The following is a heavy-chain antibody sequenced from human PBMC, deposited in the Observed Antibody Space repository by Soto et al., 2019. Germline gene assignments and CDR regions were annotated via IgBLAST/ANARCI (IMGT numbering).Heavy chain of an antibody. J-gene: IGHJ4*02. Sequence: GGSLRLSCAASGFTFRSYDMNWGRQTPGKGLEWVSAISRGGGSTAYSDSVKGRFTISRDYYKNTRYLQINSQRTEDTALIYSAKDLVGIFGVASEYWGQGALVYVSS. V-gene: IGHV3-23*01. CDR1: GFTFRSYD. CDR2: ISRGGGST. D-gene: IGHD3-3*01. CDR3: AKDLVGIFGVASEY.